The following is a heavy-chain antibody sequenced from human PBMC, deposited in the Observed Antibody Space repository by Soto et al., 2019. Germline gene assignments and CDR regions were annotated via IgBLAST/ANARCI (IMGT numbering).Heavy chain of an antibody. V-gene: IGHV4-4*02. J-gene: IGHJ6*02. Sequence: SEPQSLSYAVSGGSISIFNWWGWVRKPPGKGLEWIGEIYHSGSTNYNPSLKSRVTISIDKSKSQFSLRLSSVTAADTAVYYCARLHIEAAARPYYDYYGMDVWGQGTTVTVSS. CDR2: IYHSGST. CDR3: ARLHIEAAARPYYDYYGMDV. CDR1: GGSISIFNW. D-gene: IGHD6-13*01.